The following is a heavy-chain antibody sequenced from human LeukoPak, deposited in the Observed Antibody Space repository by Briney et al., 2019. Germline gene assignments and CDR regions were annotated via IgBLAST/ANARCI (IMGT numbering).Heavy chain of an antibody. V-gene: IGHV3-74*01. D-gene: IGHD3-3*01. J-gene: IGHJ4*02. Sequence: PGGSLRLSCAASGFTFSSYWMHWVRQAPGKGLVWVSRINSDGSSTSYADSVKGRFTISRDNAKNTLYLQMNSLRAEDTAVYYCAKDNLYYDFWSGYLRGYFDYWGQGTLVTVSS. CDR3: AKDNLYYDFWSGYLRGYFDY. CDR1: GFTFSSYW. CDR2: INSDGSST.